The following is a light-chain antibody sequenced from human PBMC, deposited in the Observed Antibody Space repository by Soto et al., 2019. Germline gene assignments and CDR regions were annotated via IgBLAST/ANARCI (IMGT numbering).Light chain of an antibody. V-gene: IGKV3-20*01. CDR3: QQYNSYSRT. CDR2: GTS. CDR1: QSVSSSY. Sequence: EIVLTQSPGTLSLSPGERATLSCRASQSVSSSYLGWYQQKPGQAPRLLIWGTSNRAGGIPDRFSGSGSGTEFTLTISRLAPDDFATYYCQQYNSYSRTFGQGTKVEIK. J-gene: IGKJ1*01.